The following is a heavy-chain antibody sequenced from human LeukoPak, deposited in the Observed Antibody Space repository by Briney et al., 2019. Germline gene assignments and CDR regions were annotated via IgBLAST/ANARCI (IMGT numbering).Heavy chain of an antibody. D-gene: IGHD5-24*01. Sequence: ASVKVSCKASGYTFTSYYIHWVRQAPGQGLEWMGLINPGGDNTDYAQNFQGRVTMTRDTSTSTVYMGLSSLRSEDTAVYYCARIRDGYNDAYDIWGQGTMVTVSS. CDR3: ARIRDGYNDAYDI. J-gene: IGHJ3*02. CDR2: INPGGDNT. CDR1: GYTFTSYY. V-gene: IGHV1-46*01.